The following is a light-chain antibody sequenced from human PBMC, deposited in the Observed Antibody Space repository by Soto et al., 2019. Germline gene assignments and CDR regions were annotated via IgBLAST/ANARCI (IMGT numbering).Light chain of an antibody. Sequence: ILLTHSPGPLSLSPGERATLSCRASQSVGSDFLAWYQQKPGQAPRILIFGASGRATGIPDRFSGSGSGTDFTLTISRMEPEDFAVYYCQQYARTFGPGSKVDIK. CDR3: QQYART. V-gene: IGKV3-20*01. J-gene: IGKJ1*01. CDR2: GAS. CDR1: QSVGSDF.